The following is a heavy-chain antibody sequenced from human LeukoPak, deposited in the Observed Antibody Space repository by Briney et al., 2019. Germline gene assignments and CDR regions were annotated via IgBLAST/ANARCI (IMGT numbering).Heavy chain of an antibody. CDR1: GGSFSGYY. J-gene: IGHJ5*02. CDR2: INHSGST. CDR3: ARKPVWFDP. V-gene: IGHV4-34*01. Sequence: PSETLSLTCAVYGGSFSGYYRSWVRQPPGKGLEWIGEINHSGSTNYNPSLKSRVTISVDTSKNQFSLKLSSVTAADTAVYYCARKPVWFDPWGQGTLVTVSS.